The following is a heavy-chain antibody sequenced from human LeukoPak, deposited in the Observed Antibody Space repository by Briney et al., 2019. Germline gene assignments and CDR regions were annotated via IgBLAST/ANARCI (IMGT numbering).Heavy chain of an antibody. CDR3: ARRGYSYGYDYYGMDV. CDR1: GGSISSGGYY. J-gene: IGHJ6*02. V-gene: IGHV4-31*03. Sequence: SETLSLTCTVSGGSISSGGYYWSWIRQHPGKGLEWFGYIYYSGSTYYNPSLKSRVTISVDTSKNQFSLKLSSVTAADTAVYYCARRGYSYGYDYYGMDVWGQGTTVTVSS. CDR2: IYYSGST. D-gene: IGHD5-18*01.